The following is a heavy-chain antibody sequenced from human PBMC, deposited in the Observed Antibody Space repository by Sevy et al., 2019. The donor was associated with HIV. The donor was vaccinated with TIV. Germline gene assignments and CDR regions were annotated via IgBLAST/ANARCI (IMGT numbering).Heavy chain of an antibody. CDR1: GYTFTSYG. Sequence: ASVKVSCKASGYTFTSYGISWVRQAPGQELEWMGWISAYNGNTNYAQKLQGRVTMTTDTSTSTAYMELRSLRSDDTAVYYCARVPSIVVVPASHFDYWGQGTLVTVSS. V-gene: IGHV1-18*01. CDR3: ARVPSIVVVPASHFDY. CDR2: ISAYNGNT. D-gene: IGHD2-2*01. J-gene: IGHJ4*02.